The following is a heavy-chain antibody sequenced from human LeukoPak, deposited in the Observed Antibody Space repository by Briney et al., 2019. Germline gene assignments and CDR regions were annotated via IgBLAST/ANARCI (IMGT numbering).Heavy chain of an antibody. CDR1: GRSISGFY. D-gene: IGHD2-21*01. CDR3: ARPHGSDYAFDI. Sequence: SQTLSLTCTVAGRSISGFYWSWIRQPPGKGLEWIGSIYNRGSTTYNPSLKSRVTISEDTSKNQLSLKLRFVTAADTAVYYCARPHGSDYAFDIWGQGTTVTVSS. CDR2: IYNRGST. V-gene: IGHV4-4*08. J-gene: IGHJ3*02.